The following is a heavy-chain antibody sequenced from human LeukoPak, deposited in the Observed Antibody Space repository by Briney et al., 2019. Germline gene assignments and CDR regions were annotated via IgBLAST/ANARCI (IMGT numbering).Heavy chain of an antibody. CDR3: ARDITYLDAFDI. D-gene: IGHD3-16*01. J-gene: IGHJ3*02. CDR2: ISSSSSYI. Sequence: RGSLRLSSAASLFTFISYSTNCVRQAPGEVLQWVSSISSSSSYIYYADSVKGRFTISRDNAKNSLYLQMNSLRAEETAVYYCARDITYLDAFDIWGQGTMVTVSS. V-gene: IGHV3-21*01. CDR1: LFTFISYS.